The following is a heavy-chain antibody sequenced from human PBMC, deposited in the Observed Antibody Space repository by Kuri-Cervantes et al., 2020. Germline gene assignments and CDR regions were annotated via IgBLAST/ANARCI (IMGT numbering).Heavy chain of an antibody. CDR3: ARRTWGDYGMDV. Sequence: SETLSLTCTVSGGSISSYYWSWIRQPPGKGLEWIGYIYYSGSTNYNPSLKSRVTISVDTSKNQFSLKLSSVTAADTAVYYCARRTWGDYGMDVWGQGTTVTGYS. D-gene: IGHD3-10*01. J-gene: IGHJ6*02. CDR1: GGSISSYY. V-gene: IGHV4-59*01. CDR2: IYYSGST.